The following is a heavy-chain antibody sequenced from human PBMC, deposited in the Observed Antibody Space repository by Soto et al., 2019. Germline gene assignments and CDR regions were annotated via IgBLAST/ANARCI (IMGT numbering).Heavy chain of an antibody. CDR3: AREAAALDY. CDR1: GGSISSGGYS. CDR2: IYHSGST. J-gene: IGHJ4*02. V-gene: IGHV4-30-2*01. D-gene: IGHD6-13*01. Sequence: SETLSLTCAVSGGSISSGGYSWSWIRQPPGKGLEWIGYIYHSGSTYYNPSLKSRVTISVDRSKNQFSLKLSSVTAADTAVYYCAREAAALDYWGPGTLVTVSS.